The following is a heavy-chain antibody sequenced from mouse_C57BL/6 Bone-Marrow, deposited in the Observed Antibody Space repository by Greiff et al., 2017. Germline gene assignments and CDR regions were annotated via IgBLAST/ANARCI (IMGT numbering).Heavy chain of an antibody. V-gene: IGHV1-55*01. J-gene: IGHJ1*03. CDR1: GYTFTSYW. Sequence: VQLQQPGAELVKPGASVKMSCKASGYTFTSYWITWVKQRPGQGLEWIGDIYPGSGSTNYNEKFKSKATLTVDTSSSTAYMQLSSLTSEDSAVYYCANYGSSPWYFDVWGTGTTVTVSS. D-gene: IGHD1-1*01. CDR3: ANYGSSPWYFDV. CDR2: IYPGSGST.